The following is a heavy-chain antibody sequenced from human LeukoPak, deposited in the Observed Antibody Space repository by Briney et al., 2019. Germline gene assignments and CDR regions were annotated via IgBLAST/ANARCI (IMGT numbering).Heavy chain of an antibody. D-gene: IGHD6-13*01. CDR1: GFTFSSYS. J-gene: IGHJ4*02. CDR3: AGGAGDYSSSWY. CDR2: ISSSSSYI. Sequence: GGSLRLSCVASGFTFSSYSMNWVRQAPGKGLEWVSSISSSSSYIYYADSVKGRFTISRDNAKNSLYLQMNSLRAEDTAVYYCAGGAGDYSSSWYWGQGTLVTVSS. V-gene: IGHV3-21*01.